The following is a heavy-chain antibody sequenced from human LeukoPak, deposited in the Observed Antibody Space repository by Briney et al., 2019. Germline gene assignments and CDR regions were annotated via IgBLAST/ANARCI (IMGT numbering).Heavy chain of an antibody. CDR3: ARENLLLWFGELRGYFDY. D-gene: IGHD3-10*01. CDR1: GGSISSGGYY. J-gene: IGHJ4*02. Sequence: SETLSLTCTVSGGSISSGGYYWSWIRQHPGKGLKWIGYIYYSGSTYYNPSLKSRVTISVDTSKNQFSLKLSSVTAADTAVYYCARENLLLWFGELRGYFDYWGQGTLVTVSS. V-gene: IGHV4-31*03. CDR2: IYYSGST.